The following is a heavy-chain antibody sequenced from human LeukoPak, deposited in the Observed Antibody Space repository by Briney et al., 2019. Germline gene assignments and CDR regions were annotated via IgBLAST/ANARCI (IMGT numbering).Heavy chain of an antibody. V-gene: IGHV4-39*07. CDR2: IYYSGST. CDR3: AIHIRFLEWLWNDAFDI. CDR1: GGSISSSSYY. Sequence: SETLSLTCTVSGGSISSSSYYWGWIRQPPGKGLEWIGSIYYSGSTYYNPSLKSRVTISVDTSKNQFSLKLSSVTAADTAVYYCAIHIRFLEWLWNDAFDIWGQGTMVTVSS. D-gene: IGHD3-3*01. J-gene: IGHJ3*02.